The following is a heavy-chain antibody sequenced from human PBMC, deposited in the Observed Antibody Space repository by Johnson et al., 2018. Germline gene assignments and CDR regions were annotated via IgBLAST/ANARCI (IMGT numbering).Heavy chain of an antibody. CDR3: ARDPAGVAYYYYYMDV. Sequence: QVQLVQSGGGVVQPGRSLRLSCAASGFTFSSYAMHWVRQAPGKGLEWVAVISYDGSNKYYADSVKGRFIISRDNSKNTLYLQMNSQRAEDTAVYYCARDPAGVAYYYYYMDVWGKGTTVTVSS. D-gene: IGHD2-15*01. V-gene: IGHV3-30-3*01. CDR2: ISYDGSNK. CDR1: GFTFSSYA. J-gene: IGHJ6*03.